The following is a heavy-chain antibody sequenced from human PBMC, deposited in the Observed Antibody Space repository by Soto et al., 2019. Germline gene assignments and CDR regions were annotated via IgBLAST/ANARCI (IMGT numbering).Heavy chain of an antibody. V-gene: IGHV4-30-4*01. CDR1: GRSISRVNYY. J-gene: IGHJ4*02. CDR3: ARVPLY. CDR2: IYYSGST. Sequence: SETLSLTCTVSGRSISRVNYYWSWIRQAPGKGLEWIGYIYYSGSTYYNPSLRSRVTISVDTSKNQFSLKLSSVTAADTAVYYWARVPLYWGQGTLVTVSS.